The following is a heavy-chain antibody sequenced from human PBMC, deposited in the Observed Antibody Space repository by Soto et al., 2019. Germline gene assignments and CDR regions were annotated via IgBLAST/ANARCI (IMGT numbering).Heavy chain of an antibody. Sequence: ASVKVSCKVSGYTLTELSMHWVRQAPGKGLEWMGGFDPEDGETIYAQKFQGRVTMTEDTSTDTAYMELSSLRSEDTAVYYCAINMVRGVSFDYWGQGTLVTVSS. D-gene: IGHD3-10*01. CDR2: FDPEDGET. CDR3: AINMVRGVSFDY. J-gene: IGHJ4*02. CDR1: GYTLTELS. V-gene: IGHV1-24*01.